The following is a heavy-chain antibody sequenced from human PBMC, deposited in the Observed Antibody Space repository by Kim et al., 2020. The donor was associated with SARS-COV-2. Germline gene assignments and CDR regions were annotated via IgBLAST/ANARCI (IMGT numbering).Heavy chain of an antibody. Sequence: LKSRLTISVDTSKNQFSLKLSSVTAADTAVYYCARAPYYDSNGFSRRFDYWGQGTLVTVSS. J-gene: IGHJ4*02. V-gene: IGHV4-31*02. CDR3: ARAPYYDSNGFSRRFDY. D-gene: IGHD3-22*01.